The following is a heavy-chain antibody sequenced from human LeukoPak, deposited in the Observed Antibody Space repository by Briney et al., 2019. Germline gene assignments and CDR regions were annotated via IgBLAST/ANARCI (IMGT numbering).Heavy chain of an antibody. CDR2: IEWDGDN. D-gene: IGHD3-10*01. V-gene: IGHV2-70*01. CDR1: GFSLRTSGMC. Sequence: GPTLISPARALTLTCTFSGFSLRTSGMCVSWIRQPPAKPLEWIPHIEWDGDNYYSTSQNTRLTIFKDTAKNQVVLTMTNMDPVYTPTYYCAPTYYYYRTTPRFGDWGQGPVVTVSA. J-gene: IGHJ1*01. CDR3: APTYYYYRTTPRFGD.